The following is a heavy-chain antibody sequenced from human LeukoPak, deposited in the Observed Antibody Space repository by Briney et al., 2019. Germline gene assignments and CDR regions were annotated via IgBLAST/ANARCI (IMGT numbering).Heavy chain of an antibody. D-gene: IGHD5-18*01. Sequence: GGSLRLSCAASGFTFSSYWMSWVRHAPGKGLEWVANIKQDGSQKYYVDSVKGRFTISRDNAKNSLYLQMNSLRAEDTAVYYCARVGYSYGYEVDYWGQGTLVTVSS. J-gene: IGHJ4*02. CDR1: GFTFSSYW. V-gene: IGHV3-7*01. CDR3: ARVGYSYGYEVDY. CDR2: IKQDGSQK.